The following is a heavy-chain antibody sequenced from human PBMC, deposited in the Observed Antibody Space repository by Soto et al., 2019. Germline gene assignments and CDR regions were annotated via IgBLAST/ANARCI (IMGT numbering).Heavy chain of an antibody. J-gene: IGHJ1*01. CDR1: GYTFTNYG. V-gene: IGHV1-18*01. CDR2: ISAYNGNT. CDR3: ARGRDYISWSSAEYLQR. Sequence: QVQLVQSGTEVKKPGASVKVSCKTSGYTFTNYGINWVRQAPGQGLEWMGGISAYNGNTNYAQKIQGRVTMTTDTSTSTAYMELRSLRSDDTAVYYCARGRDYISWSSAEYLQRWGQGTLVTVSS. D-gene: IGHD6-13*01.